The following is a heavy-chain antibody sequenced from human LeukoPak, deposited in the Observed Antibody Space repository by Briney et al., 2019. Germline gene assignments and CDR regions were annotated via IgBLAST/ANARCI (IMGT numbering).Heavy chain of an antibody. V-gene: IGHV1-18*01. D-gene: IGHD4-17*01. CDR1: GYTFTSYG. CDR3: ARDSFDYAWFDP. J-gene: IGHJ5*02. Sequence: VASVTVSCKAPGYTFTSYGISWVRQAPGQGLEWMGWISAYNGNTNYAQKLQGRVTMTTDTSTSTAYMELRSLRSDDTAVYYCARDSFDYAWFDPWGQGTLVTVSS. CDR2: ISAYNGNT.